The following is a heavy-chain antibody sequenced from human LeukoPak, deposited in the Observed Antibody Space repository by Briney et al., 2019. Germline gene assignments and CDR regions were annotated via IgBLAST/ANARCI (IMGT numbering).Heavy chain of an antibody. J-gene: IGHJ4*02. Sequence: PSETLSLTCTVSGGSISGYYWSWIRPPPGKGLEWIGSIYYSGSTNYNPSLKSRVTISVDTSTNHFSLRLSSVTAVDTAVYYCARTRTRFDYWGQGTLVTVSS. CDR1: GGSISGYY. V-gene: IGHV4-59*01. CDR2: IYYSGST. CDR3: ARTRTRFDY.